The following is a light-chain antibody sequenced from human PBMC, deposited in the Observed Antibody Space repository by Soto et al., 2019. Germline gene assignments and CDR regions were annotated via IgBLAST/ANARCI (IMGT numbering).Light chain of an antibody. Sequence: EILMTQSPATLSVSPGERATLSCRASQSVSSNLAWYQQNPGQAPRLLISGASTRATGIPARFSGSGSGTEFTLTISRLQAEDFAVYYCQHYNDWPYTFGQGTKLEIK. CDR2: GAS. V-gene: IGKV3D-15*01. CDR1: QSVSSN. J-gene: IGKJ2*01. CDR3: QHYNDWPYT.